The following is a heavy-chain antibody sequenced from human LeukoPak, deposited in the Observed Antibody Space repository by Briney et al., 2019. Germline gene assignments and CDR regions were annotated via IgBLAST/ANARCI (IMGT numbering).Heavy chain of an antibody. CDR2: ISTGGGST. CDR1: GFTFTNFA. V-gene: IGHV3-23*01. CDR3: ANFVDSRGQDY. D-gene: IGHD3-22*01. J-gene: IGHJ4*02. Sequence: GGSLRLSCAASGFTFTNFALNWVRQAPGKGLEWVAAISTGGGSTYYADSVQGRFTISRDNSKNTLFLQMNRLRGEDTSVYYCANFVDSRGQDYWGQGPVVTVSS.